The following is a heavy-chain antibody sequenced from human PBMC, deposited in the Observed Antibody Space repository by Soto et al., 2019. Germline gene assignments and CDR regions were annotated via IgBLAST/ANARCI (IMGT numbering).Heavy chain of an antibody. D-gene: IGHD3-22*01. V-gene: IGHV3-30*18. CDR2: ISYDGSDK. J-gene: IGHJ6*02. Sequence: GSLRLSFAASGFTVSSYCMHWVRQAPGKGPEWLAVISYDGSDKYYGDSVKGRFTISRDDSKNTLFLQMNSLRAEDTALYYCAKDYYDRSGYKIYYYYGMDVWGQGTTVTVSS. CDR3: AKDYYDRSGYKIYYYYGMDV. CDR1: GFTVSSYC.